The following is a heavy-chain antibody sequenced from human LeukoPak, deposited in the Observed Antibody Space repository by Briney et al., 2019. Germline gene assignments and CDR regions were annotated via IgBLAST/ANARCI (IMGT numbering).Heavy chain of an antibody. CDR2: IYTSGSS. CDR1: GASIRSYY. CDR3: ARAFGGDTDY. Sequence: KPSETLSLTCTVSGASIRSYYWTWIRQPAGKGLEWLGRIYTSGSSKYNPSLKSRVTMSLDTSKNQFPLKLFSVTAADTAVYYCARAFGGDTDYWGQGTLVTVSS. J-gene: IGHJ4*02. V-gene: IGHV4-4*07. D-gene: IGHD3-10*01.